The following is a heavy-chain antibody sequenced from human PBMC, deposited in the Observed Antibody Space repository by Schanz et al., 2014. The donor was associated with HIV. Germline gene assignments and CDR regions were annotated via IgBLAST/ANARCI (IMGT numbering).Heavy chain of an antibody. CDR2: TKQDGSEK. CDR3: ARNWGWGFDF. V-gene: IGHV3-7*01. J-gene: IGHJ4*02. Sequence: EVQLVESGGGLVQPGGSLRLSCAASGFTFSSDWMSWVRQAQGTGLEWLAATKQDGSEKYIFDSVKGRFTISRDNAQNSVYLQMNSLRAEDTAVYYCARNWGWGFDFGGQGTLVTVSP. CDR1: GFTFSSDW. D-gene: IGHD7-27*01.